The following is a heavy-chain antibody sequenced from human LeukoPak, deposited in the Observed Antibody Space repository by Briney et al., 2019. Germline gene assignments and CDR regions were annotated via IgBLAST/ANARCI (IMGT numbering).Heavy chain of an antibody. CDR3: ARGGRSGWNNWCDP. J-gene: IGHJ5*02. V-gene: IGHV4-34*01. D-gene: IGHD6-19*01. CDR1: GRSFSGYY. Sequence: SETLSLTCAVYGRSFSGYYWSCIRHPPGKGLEWIGEINHSGSTNYNPSLKSRVTISVGTSKNQFFLKLSPVTGADTAVYYCARGGRSGWNNWCDPWGQGTLVTVSS. CDR2: INHSGST.